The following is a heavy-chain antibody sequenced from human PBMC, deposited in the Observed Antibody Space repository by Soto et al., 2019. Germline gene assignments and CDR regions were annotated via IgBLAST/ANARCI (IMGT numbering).Heavy chain of an antibody. CDR3: KRLPWADDGGIFDP. CDR1: GGSISSSNW. Sequence: PSETLSLTCAVSGGSISSSNWWSWVRQPPGKGLEWMGEIYHSGSTNYNPSLKSRVTISVDKSKNQFSLKLSSVNAADTAVYYCKRLPWADDGGIFDPWGQGTLVNVSS. J-gene: IGHJ5*02. D-gene: IGHD4-17*01. CDR2: IYHSGST. V-gene: IGHV4-4*02.